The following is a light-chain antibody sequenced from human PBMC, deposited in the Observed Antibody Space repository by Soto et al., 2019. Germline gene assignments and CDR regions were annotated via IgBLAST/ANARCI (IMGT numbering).Light chain of an antibody. CDR1: SSNVGADYH. J-gene: IGLJ1*01. V-gene: IGLV1-40*01. Sequence: QSVLTQPPSVSGAPGQRVTIFCAGSSSNVGADYHVHWYQQLPGTAPRLLIYGNTNRPSVVPGRFSGSKSGTSASLAITGLQADDEAAYYCQSYDTSLRAYVFGTGTKLTVL. CDR3: QSYDTSLRAYV. CDR2: GNT.